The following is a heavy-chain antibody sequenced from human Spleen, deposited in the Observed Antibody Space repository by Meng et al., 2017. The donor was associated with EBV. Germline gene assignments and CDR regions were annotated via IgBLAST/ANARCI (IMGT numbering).Heavy chain of an antibody. CDR1: GFSLSVGGVG. D-gene: IGHD6-19*01. J-gene: IGHJ4*02. CDR3: VHRRGSGSTSGWYFDY. Sequence: QNTLKGYGPTQVKPTQPPTLTCTFSGFSLSVGGVGVGWIRQPPGKGLEWLALIYWDDDKWYTPSLQSRLTITKDTSKNQVVLTMTNMDPVDTATYYCVHRRGSGSTSGWYFDYWGQGTLVTVSS. CDR2: IYWDDDK. V-gene: IGHV2-5*02.